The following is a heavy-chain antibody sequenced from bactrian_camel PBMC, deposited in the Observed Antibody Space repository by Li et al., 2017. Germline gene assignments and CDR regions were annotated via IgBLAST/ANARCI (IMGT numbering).Heavy chain of an antibody. CDR3: AARGPYCYTKLSVRDFTY. CDR2: IATGSGNT. D-gene: IGHD2*01. Sequence: HVQLVESGGGSVQAGGSLRLSCAASGYTYNRNCMAWFRQAPGKEREGVARIATGSGNTYYADSVKGRFTLSQNDAKNAAYLQMNTLKPEDTAMYYCAARGPYCYTKLSVRDFTYWGQGTQVTVS. V-gene: IGHV3S1*01. J-gene: IGHJ4*01. CDR1: GYTYNRNC.